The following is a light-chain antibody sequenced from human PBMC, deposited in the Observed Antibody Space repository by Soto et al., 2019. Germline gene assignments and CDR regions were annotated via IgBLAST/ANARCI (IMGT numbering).Light chain of an antibody. CDR3: LQHNSYPPWT. CDR2: AAS. Sequence: DFGMSVSPCCLSATVGDSVTIPCRASQGIRNDLGWYQQQPGKAPKRLIYAASSLQSGVPSRFSGSGSGTEFTLTISSLQAQEFPTSYCLQHNSYPPWTVGPGTKVDIK. CDR1: QGIRND. V-gene: IGKV1-17*01. J-gene: IGKJ1*01.